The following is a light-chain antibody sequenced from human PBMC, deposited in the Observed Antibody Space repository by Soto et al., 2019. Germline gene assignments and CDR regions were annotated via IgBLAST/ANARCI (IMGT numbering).Light chain of an antibody. J-gene: IGLJ1*01. CDR2: EVS. Sequence: QSVLTQPPSASGSPGQSVTISCIGTASDIGRYNYVSWYQHHPGKAPKLMIYEVSNRPSGVSNRFSGSKSGYTASLTISGLQAEDEADYYCNSQRSSGTRVFGTGTKVTVL. V-gene: IGLV2-14*01. CDR1: ASDIGRYNY. CDR3: NSQRSSGTRV.